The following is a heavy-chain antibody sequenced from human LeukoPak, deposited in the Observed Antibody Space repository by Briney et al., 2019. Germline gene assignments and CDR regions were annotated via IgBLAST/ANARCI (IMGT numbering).Heavy chain of an antibody. Sequence: SETLSLTCTVSGGSISSSSYYWGWIRQPPGKGLEWIGSIYYSGSTYYNPSLKRRVTISVDTSKNQFTLKLSSVTAADTAVYYCARDGKYWGQGTLVTVSS. CDR3: ARDGKY. CDR1: GGSISSSSYY. V-gene: IGHV4-39*06. CDR2: IYYSGST. D-gene: IGHD1-1*01. J-gene: IGHJ4*02.